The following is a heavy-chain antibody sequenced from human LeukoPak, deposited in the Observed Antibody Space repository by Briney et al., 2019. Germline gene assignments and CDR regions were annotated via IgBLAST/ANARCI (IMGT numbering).Heavy chain of an antibody. CDR1: GFTFSSYS. V-gene: IGHV3-21*01. Sequence: GGSLRLSCAASGFTFSSYSMNWVRQTPGKGLEWVSSISSSSSYIFYADSVKGRFTMSRDNAKKSLFLQMNSLRAEDTAVYYCARDLELRGPSGDYWGQGTLVTVSS. CDR2: ISSSSSYI. CDR3: ARDLELRGPSGDY. D-gene: IGHD1-26*01. J-gene: IGHJ4*02.